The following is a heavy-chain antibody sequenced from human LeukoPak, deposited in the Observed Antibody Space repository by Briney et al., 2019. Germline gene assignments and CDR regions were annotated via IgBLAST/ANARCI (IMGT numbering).Heavy chain of an antibody. J-gene: IGHJ5*02. V-gene: IGHV3-48*03. Sequence: PGGSLRLSCAASGFTFSSCEMNWVRQAPGKGLEWVSYISRSGNTIYYADSVKGRFSISRDNAKNSLYLQMDSLRAEDTALYYCAKGSGINHYHWIDPWGQGTLVTVSS. D-gene: IGHD1-14*01. CDR1: GFTFSSCE. CDR2: ISRSGNTI. CDR3: AKGSGINHYHWIDP.